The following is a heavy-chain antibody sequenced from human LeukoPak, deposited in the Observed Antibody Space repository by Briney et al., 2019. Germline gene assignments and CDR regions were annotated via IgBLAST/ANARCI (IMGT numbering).Heavy chain of an antibody. CDR1: AYSFTSYW. Sequence: GESLKISCKGSAYSFTSYWIGWVRQMPGKGLEWMGIIYPSDSDTRYSPSFQGQVTISADKSISTAYLQWSSLKASDTAMYYCARHPGGYCSSTSCLGGDYYYYGMDVWGQGTTVTVSS. J-gene: IGHJ6*02. CDR2: IYPSDSDT. V-gene: IGHV5-51*01. D-gene: IGHD2-2*01. CDR3: ARHPGGYCSSTSCLGGDYYYYGMDV.